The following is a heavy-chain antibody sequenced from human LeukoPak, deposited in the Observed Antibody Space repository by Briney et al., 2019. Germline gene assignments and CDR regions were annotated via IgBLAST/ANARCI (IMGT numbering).Heavy chain of an antibody. Sequence: GGSLRLSCAASGFTFDDYGMSWVRQAPGKGLKWVSGINWNGGSTGYADSVKGRFTISRDNAKNSLYLQMNSLRAEDTALYYCAREEGGLMYYYDSSGYYYGWVDYWGQGTLVTVSS. V-gene: IGHV3-20*04. D-gene: IGHD3-22*01. CDR3: AREEGGLMYYYDSSGYYYGWVDY. CDR2: INWNGGST. J-gene: IGHJ4*02. CDR1: GFTFDDYG.